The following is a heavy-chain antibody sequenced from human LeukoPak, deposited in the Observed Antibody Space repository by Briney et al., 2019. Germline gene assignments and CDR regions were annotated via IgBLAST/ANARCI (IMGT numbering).Heavy chain of an antibody. V-gene: IGHV7-4-1*02. Sequence: GASVKVSCKASGYTFTSYAMNWVRQAPGQGLEWMGWINTNTGNPTYAQGFTGRFVFSLDTSVSTAYLQISSLKAEDTAVYYCARVFYDEGYYYYMDVWGKGTTVTVSS. CDR1: GYTFTSYA. D-gene: IGHD3-3*01. J-gene: IGHJ6*03. CDR2: INTNTGNP. CDR3: ARVFYDEGYYYYMDV.